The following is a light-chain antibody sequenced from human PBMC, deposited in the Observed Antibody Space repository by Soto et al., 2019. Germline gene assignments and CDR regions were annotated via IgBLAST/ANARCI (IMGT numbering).Light chain of an antibody. V-gene: IGLV1-47*01. CDR1: SSNIGSNY. Sequence: QSVLTQPTSASGTPGQRVTISCSGSSSNIGSNYVYWYQQLPGTAPKLLIYRNNLRPSGVPDRFSGSKSGTSASLAISGLRSEDEADYYCAAWDDSLSGWVFGGGTKLTVL. J-gene: IGLJ3*02. CDR2: RNN. CDR3: AAWDDSLSGWV.